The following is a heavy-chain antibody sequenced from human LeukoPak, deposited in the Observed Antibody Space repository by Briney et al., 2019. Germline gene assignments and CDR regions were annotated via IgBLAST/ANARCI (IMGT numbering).Heavy chain of an antibody. Sequence: PGGSLRLSRAASGFTFSSYAMHWVRQAPGKGLEWVAVISYDGSNKYYADSVKGRFTISRDNSKNTLYLQMNSLRAEDTAVYYCASDLSYGDSGFDYWGQGTLVTVSS. V-gene: IGHV3-30-3*01. CDR3: ASDLSYGDSGFDY. J-gene: IGHJ4*02. CDR1: GFTFSSYA. D-gene: IGHD4-17*01. CDR2: ISYDGSNK.